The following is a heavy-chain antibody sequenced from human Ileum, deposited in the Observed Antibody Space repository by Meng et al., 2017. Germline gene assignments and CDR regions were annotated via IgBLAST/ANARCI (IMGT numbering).Heavy chain of an antibody. CDR3: ARDHWGSLDY. V-gene: IGHV4-61*08. CDR1: GGSVSTSDYQ. Sequence: VQLQESGPGLLRPSETLSLICTVSGGSVSTSDYQWGWIRQPPGKGLEWIGYAGTNYNPSLKSRVTISVDTSKRQFSLKLTSVTAADTAVYYCARDHWGSLDYWGQGILVTVSS. CDR2: AGT. J-gene: IGHJ4*02. D-gene: IGHD7-27*01.